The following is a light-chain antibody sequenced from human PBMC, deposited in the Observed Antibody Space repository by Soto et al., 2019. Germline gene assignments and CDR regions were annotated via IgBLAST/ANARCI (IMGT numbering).Light chain of an antibody. CDR3: QQSYDSPQT. Sequence: QMTQSPSSLSASVGDRVTITCRASQSIATFLNWYQQKLGKAPKLLIYATSNLQSGVPSRFSGSGSGTDFTLTISSLQPEDFASYYCQQSYDSPQTFGQGTKVEI. V-gene: IGKV1-39*01. CDR1: QSIATF. CDR2: ATS. J-gene: IGKJ1*01.